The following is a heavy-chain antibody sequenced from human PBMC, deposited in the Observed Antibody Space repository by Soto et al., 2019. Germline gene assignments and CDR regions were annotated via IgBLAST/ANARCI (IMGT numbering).Heavy chain of an antibody. J-gene: IGHJ4*02. CDR1: GFTLSSYA. Sequence: GGSLRLSCAASGFTLSSYAMSWVRQAPGKGLEWVSAISGSGGSTYYADSVKGRFTISRDNSKNTLYLQMNSLRAEDTAVYYCAKVDSYGYAGYDYWGQGTLVTVSS. CDR3: AKVDSYGYAGYDY. CDR2: ISGSGGST. D-gene: IGHD5-18*01. V-gene: IGHV3-23*01.